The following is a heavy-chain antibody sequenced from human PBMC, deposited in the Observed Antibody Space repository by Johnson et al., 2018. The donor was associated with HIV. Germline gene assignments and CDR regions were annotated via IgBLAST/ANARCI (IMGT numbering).Heavy chain of an antibody. CDR3: TKFVGYCSVSNCYTPGDI. D-gene: IGHD2-15*01. V-gene: IGHV3-23*04. CDR1: GFTFSDYY. CDR2: LSGTGDST. Sequence: MQLVESGGGLVKPGGSLRLSCAASGFTFSDYYMSWVRQAPGKGLEWVSALSGTGDSTYYADSVKGRFTISRDNSKNTLYLQMNSLRAEDTAVYYCTKFVGYCSVSNCYTPGDIWGRGTLVTVSS. J-gene: IGHJ3*02.